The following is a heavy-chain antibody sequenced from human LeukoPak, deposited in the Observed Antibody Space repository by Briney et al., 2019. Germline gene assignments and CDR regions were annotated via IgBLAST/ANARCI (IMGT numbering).Heavy chain of an antibody. CDR3: ARESGSWYYCSSISCLFLDS. D-gene: IGHD2-2*01. Sequence: GGSLRLSCAASGFTSSSYSLNWVRQAPGKGLEWVSSITVSSNYIYYADSAKGRFTISKDNAKNSTYLQTNSLRADDTAVYYCARESGSWYYCSSISCLFLDSWGQGTLVTVSS. CDR2: ITVSSNYI. V-gene: IGHV3-21*01. J-gene: IGHJ4*02. CDR1: GFTSSSYS.